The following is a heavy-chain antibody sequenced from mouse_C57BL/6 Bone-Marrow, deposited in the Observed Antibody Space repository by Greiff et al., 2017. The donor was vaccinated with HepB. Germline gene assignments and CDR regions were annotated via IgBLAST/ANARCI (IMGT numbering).Heavy chain of an antibody. D-gene: IGHD3-2*02. CDR1: GYTFTSHW. CDR3: AREGQKSSGFYAIDY. V-gene: IGHV1-56*01. CDR2: IFPGSGST. J-gene: IGHJ4*01. Sequence: QVQLQQSGPELVRPGASVKISSKAPGYTFTSHWMQWVRRRPGQGLEGIGEIFPGSGSTYFNEKFKGKATLTVDTSSSTACMQLISLTSEDSAVYFCAREGQKSSGFYAIDYWGQGTSVTVSS.